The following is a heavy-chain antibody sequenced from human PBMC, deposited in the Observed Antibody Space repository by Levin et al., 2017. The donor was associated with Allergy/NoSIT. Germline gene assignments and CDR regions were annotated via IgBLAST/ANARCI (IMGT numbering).Heavy chain of an antibody. J-gene: IGHJ4*02. CDR2: TYYMSKWYY. CDR1: GDSVSSNIAL. CDR3: AKEVGSCSGGRCARGIVY. V-gene: IGHV6-1*01. D-gene: IGHD2-15*01. Sequence: SQTLSLTCAISGDSVSSNIALWNWIRQSPSRGLEWLGRTYYMSKWYYDYAESVKGRITINPDTSKNQFSLQLNSVTPEDTAIYYCAKEVGSCSGGRCARGIVYWGQGSLVTVSS.